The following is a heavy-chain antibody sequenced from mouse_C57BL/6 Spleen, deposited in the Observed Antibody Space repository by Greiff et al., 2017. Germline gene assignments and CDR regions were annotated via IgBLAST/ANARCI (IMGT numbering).Heavy chain of an antibody. CDR3: ARGGVTGRGAMDY. D-gene: IGHD4-1*01. J-gene: IGHJ4*01. CDR1: GFTFSGYG. V-gene: IGHV5-15*01. Sequence: EVQRVESGGGLVQPGGSLKLSCAASGFTFSGYGMAWVRQAPRKGPEWVGFLCNLAYSIYYADTVTGRFTLTREKAKNTPYLEMRRLRSEGTAMYYCARGGVTGRGAMDYWGQGTSVTVSS. CDR2: LCNLAYSI.